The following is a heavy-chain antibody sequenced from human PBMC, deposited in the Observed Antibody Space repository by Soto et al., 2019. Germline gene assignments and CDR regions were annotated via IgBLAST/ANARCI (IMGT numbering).Heavy chain of an antibody. V-gene: IGHV3-23*01. CDR2: ISGGGGSA. D-gene: IGHD3-3*01. CDR3: AKEPYSDFWSAYYYFDY. Sequence: EVQLLESGGGLVQPGGSLRLSGAASGFTFGSHAMIWVRKAPGKGLEWVSAISGGGGSAYYADSVKGRFTISRDNSINTLYLQMNSLRAEDTALYYCAKEPYSDFWSAYYYFDYWGQGTLVTVSS. J-gene: IGHJ4*02. CDR1: GFTFGSHA.